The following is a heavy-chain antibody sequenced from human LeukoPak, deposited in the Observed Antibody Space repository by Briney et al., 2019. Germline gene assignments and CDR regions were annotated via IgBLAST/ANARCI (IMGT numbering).Heavy chain of an antibody. D-gene: IGHD3-10*01. V-gene: IGHV3-30*18. CDR1: GFTFSSYG. Sequence: PGRSLRLSCAASGFTFSSYGMHWVRQAPGKGLEWVAVISYDGSNKYYADSVKGRFTISRDNSKNTLYLQMNSLRAEDTAVYYCAKDGVRGVIHWWFDPWGQGTLVTVSS. J-gene: IGHJ5*02. CDR2: ISYDGSNK. CDR3: AKDGVRGVIHWWFDP.